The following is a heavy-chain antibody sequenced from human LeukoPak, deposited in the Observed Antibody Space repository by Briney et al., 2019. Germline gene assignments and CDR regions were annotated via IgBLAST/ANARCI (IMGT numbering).Heavy chain of an antibody. CDR3: VRDHNWGLDF. J-gene: IGHJ4*02. V-gene: IGHV3-48*02. CDR2: ISGSSSTI. D-gene: IGHD7-27*01. CDR1: GFTFSSYS. Sequence: PGRSLRLSCAASGFTFSSYSMNWVRQAPGKGLEWVSYISGSSSTIYYADSVKGRFTISRDNAKNSLYLQMNSLRDEDTAVYYCVRDHNWGLDFWGQGTLVTVSS.